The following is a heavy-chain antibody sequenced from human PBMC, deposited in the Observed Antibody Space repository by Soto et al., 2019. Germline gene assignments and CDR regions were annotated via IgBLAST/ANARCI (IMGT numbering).Heavy chain of an antibody. Sequence: EVQLLESGGGLVQPGGSLRLSCAAARFTFSTYAMTWVRQAPEKGLEWVSSISSSGGTTSYADSVKGRFTVSRDNSKNILYLQMHSLRAEDTATYYCAIGDSAWNDGLDMWGQGTMVAVSS. CDR2: ISSSGGTT. J-gene: IGHJ3*02. V-gene: IGHV3-23*01. D-gene: IGHD6-19*01. CDR1: RFTFSTYA. CDR3: AIGDSAWNDGLDM.